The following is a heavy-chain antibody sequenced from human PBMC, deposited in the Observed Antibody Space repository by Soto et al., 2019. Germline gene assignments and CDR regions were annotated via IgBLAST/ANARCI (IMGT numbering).Heavy chain of an antibody. J-gene: IGHJ3*02. CDR3: ARDRDRSGYDAFDI. Sequence: ASVKVSCKASGYTFTSYGISWVRQAPGQGLEWMGWISAYNGNTNYAQKLQGRVTMTTDTSTSTAYMELRSLRSDDTAVYYCARDRDRSGYDAFDIWGHGTMVTVSS. CDR1: GYTFTSYG. V-gene: IGHV1-18*01. CDR2: ISAYNGNT. D-gene: IGHD6-19*01.